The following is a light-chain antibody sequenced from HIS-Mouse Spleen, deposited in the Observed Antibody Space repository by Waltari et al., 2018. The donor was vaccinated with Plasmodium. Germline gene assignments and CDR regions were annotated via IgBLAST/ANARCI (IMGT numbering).Light chain of an antibody. CDR2: GAS. CDR1: QSVSSSY. V-gene: IGKV3-20*01. CDR3: QQYGSSGT. J-gene: IGKJ1*01. Sequence: EIVLTQSPGTLSLSPGERATLSCSASQSVSSSYVPWYQQQPGQAPRLLIYGASSRATRIPDRFSCSGSGTDFTLTVSRLEPEDCAVYYCQQYGSSGTFGQGTKVEIK.